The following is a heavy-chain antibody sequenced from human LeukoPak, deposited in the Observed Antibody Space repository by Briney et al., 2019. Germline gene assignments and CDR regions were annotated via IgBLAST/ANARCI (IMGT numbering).Heavy chain of an antibody. V-gene: IGHV1-2*02. CDR2: MNPTSGYT. CDR3: ARMRGYSLGYWYLDL. J-gene: IGHJ2*01. Sequence: GASVKVSCKASGYSFSDYYIHWVRQAPGQGLEWMGWMNPTSGYTGYAQKFQGRVTMTRDTSISTAYMELSSLRSDDTAVYYCARMRGYSLGYWYLDLWGRGTLVTVSS. CDR1: GYSFSDYY. D-gene: IGHD5-18*01.